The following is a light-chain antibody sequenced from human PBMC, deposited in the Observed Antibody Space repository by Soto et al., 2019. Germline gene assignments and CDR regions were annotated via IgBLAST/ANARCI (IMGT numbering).Light chain of an antibody. Sequence: EIVLTQSPGTLSLSPGERATLSCRASQSVSSSYLAWYQQKQGQAPSLLIYGASSRATGIPDRFSGSGSGIGFTLTISRLEREDFAGYYCQKYGSSPPAYTFGQGTKLEIK. CDR2: GAS. J-gene: IGKJ2*01. V-gene: IGKV3-20*01. CDR1: QSVSSSY. CDR3: QKYGSSPPAYT.